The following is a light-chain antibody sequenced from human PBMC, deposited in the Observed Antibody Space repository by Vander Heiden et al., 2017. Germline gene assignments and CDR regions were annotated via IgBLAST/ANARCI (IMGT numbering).Light chain of an antibody. V-gene: IGLV1-51*01. CDR1: SSNIGHNY. J-gene: IGLJ2*01. CDR3: ATWDTSLSAVV. Sequence: QSVLTQPPSVSAAPRQKVTIPCSGSSSNIGHNYVPWYQHLPGTAPKLVIYDNDKRPSGIPDRFSGSKSGTSATLGITGLQTGDEADYYCATWDTSLSAVVFGGGTKLTV. CDR2: DND.